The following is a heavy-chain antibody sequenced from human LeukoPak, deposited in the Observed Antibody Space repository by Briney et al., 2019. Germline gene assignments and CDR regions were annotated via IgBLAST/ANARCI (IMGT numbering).Heavy chain of an antibody. CDR3: IAKPTYYYDSSGYFALDY. Sequence: SETLSLTCAVYGGSFSGYYWSWIRQPPGKGLEWIGEINHSGSTNYNPSLKSRVTISVDTSKNQFSLKLSSVTAADTAVYYCIAKPTYYYDSSGYFALDYWGQGTLVTVSS. D-gene: IGHD3-22*01. CDR1: GGSFSGYY. V-gene: IGHV4-34*01. CDR2: INHSGST. J-gene: IGHJ4*02.